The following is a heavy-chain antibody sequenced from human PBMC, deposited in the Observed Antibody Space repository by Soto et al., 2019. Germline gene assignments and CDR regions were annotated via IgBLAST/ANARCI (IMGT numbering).Heavy chain of an antibody. CDR1: GGSISSSSYY. Sequence: SKTLSLTCTVSGGSISSSSYYWGWIRQPPGKGLEWIGSIYYSGSTYYNPSLKSRVTISVDTSKNQFSLKLSSVTAADTAVYYCVRSRGDFDYWGQGTLVTVS. D-gene: IGHD2-2*01. J-gene: IGHJ4*02. CDR3: VRSRGDFDY. V-gene: IGHV4-39*01. CDR2: IYYSGST.